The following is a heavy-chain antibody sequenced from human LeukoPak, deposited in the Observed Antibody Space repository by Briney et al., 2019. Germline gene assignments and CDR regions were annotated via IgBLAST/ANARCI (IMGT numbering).Heavy chain of an antibody. D-gene: IGHD2-2*01. CDR2: ISGNGRDT. CDR1: GFTFSSYG. J-gene: IGHJ4*02. V-gene: IGHV3-23*01. Sequence: GGSLRLSCAASGFTFSSYGMHWVRQAPGKGLEWVSAISGNGRDTYYTDSVKGRFTISRDNSKNTLYLQMHSLRAEDTAIYYCARAAAVCSSTSCYGHYWGQGTLATVSS. CDR3: ARAAAVCSSTSCYGHY.